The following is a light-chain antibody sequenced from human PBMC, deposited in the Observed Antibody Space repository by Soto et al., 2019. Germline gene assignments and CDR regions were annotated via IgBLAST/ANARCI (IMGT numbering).Light chain of an antibody. V-gene: IGLV2-8*01. CDR1: SSDVGHYDY. Sequence: QSVLTQPTSASGSPGQSVTISCTGTSSDVGHYDYVSWYQQHPGKAPKLMIYEVSKRPSGVPERFYGSKFGYTASLAVSGLQAEDEADYYCSSYGGSNNLVFGGGTKVTVL. CDR2: EVS. J-gene: IGLJ2*01. CDR3: SSYGGSNNLV.